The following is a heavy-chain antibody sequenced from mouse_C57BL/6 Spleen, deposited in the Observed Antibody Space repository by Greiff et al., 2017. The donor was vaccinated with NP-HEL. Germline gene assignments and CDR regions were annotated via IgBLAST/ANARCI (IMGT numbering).Heavy chain of an antibody. J-gene: IGHJ2*01. CDR2: IDPNSGGT. V-gene: IGHV1-72*01. D-gene: IGHD4-1*01. Sequence: VKLLQPGAELVKPGASVKLSCKASGYTFTSYWMHWVKQRPGRGLEWIGRIDPNSGGTKYNEKFKSKATLTVDKPSSRAYMQLSSLTSEDSAVYYCARAAANWDYFDYWGQGTTLTVSS. CDR3: ARAAANWDYFDY. CDR1: GYTFTSYW.